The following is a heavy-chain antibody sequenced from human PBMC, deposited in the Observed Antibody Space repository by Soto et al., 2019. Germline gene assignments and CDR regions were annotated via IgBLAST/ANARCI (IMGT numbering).Heavy chain of an antibody. CDR2: SIPDLGTT. Sequence: QVPLVQSGADLMKPGSSEKDSCRASGDTFSSDTVNRVRQAPGRGLEWMARSIPDLGTTDYAQKFKGRVTITADKSSNVVYMELRILRSEDTAVCYWTRRRYSGYACYHKEYYGMDVWGQGTTVTVAS. CDR3: TRRRYSGYACYHKEYYGMDV. D-gene: IGHD3-22*01. CDR1: GDTFSSDT. V-gene: IGHV1-69*08. J-gene: IGHJ6*02.